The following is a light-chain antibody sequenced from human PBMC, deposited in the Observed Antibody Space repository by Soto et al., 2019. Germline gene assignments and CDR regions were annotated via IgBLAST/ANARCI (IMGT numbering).Light chain of an antibody. V-gene: IGKV3D-15*01. Sequence: EIVLTQSPGTLSLSAGKISTLSCRGSQSVSSSYLAWYQQKPGQPPRLLIYNASNRNTGIPARFRGSGSGTDFTLTISSLQSEDFAVYYCQQYNNWPWTFGQGTKVDIK. CDR2: NAS. CDR3: QQYNNWPWT. J-gene: IGKJ1*01. CDR1: QSVSSSY.